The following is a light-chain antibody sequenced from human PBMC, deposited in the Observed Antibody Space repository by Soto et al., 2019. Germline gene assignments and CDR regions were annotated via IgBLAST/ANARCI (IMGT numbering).Light chain of an antibody. Sequence: EMVMTQSPATLSVSPGERATLSCRASQSVSTNLDWYQHKPGQPPRLLFYGASTRATGIPARFSGSASGTEFTLTFGSLQSEDFAVYYCQQYYNWPPMYTFGQGTKLEIK. CDR2: GAS. CDR3: QQYYNWPPMYT. J-gene: IGKJ2*01. CDR1: QSVSTN. V-gene: IGKV3-15*01.